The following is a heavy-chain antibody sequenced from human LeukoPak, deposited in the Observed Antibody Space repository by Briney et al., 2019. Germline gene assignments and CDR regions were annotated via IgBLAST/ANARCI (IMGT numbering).Heavy chain of an antibody. J-gene: IGHJ6*02. CDR1: GYTLTELS. CDR2: FDPEDGET. CDR3: ATPRPTAIFYYCGMDV. D-gene: IGHD2-21*02. V-gene: IGHV1-24*01. Sequence: ASVKVSCKVSGYTLTELSMHWVRQAPGKGLEWMGGFDPEDGETIYAQESQGRVTMTENTSTDTAYMELSSLRSEDTAVYYCATPRPTAIFYYCGMDVWGQGTTVTVSS.